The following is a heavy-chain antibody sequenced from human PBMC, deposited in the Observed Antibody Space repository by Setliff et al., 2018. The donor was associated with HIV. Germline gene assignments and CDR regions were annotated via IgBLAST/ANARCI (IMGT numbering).Heavy chain of an antibody. D-gene: IGHD6-13*01. J-gene: IGHJ4*02. CDR3: ATYSSSWPDY. V-gene: IGHV4-38-2*01. CDR1: GYSISSGYY. CDR2: IYQTGVT. Sequence: SLTCAVSGYSISSGYYWGWIRQPPGKGLEWIGSIYQTGVTYYNPSLKSRVTISVDTTKNRFSLNLSSVTAADTAVYYCATYSSSWPDYWGQGTLVTVSS.